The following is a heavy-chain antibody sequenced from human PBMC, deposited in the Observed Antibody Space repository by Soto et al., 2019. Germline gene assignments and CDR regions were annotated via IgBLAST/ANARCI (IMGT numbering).Heavy chain of an antibody. Sequence: EVQLVESGGGLVQPGGSLRLSCAASGFTFSDHYMDWVRQAPGKGLEWVGRIRNKANSYTTEYAASVKGRFTISRDDSKNSLYLQMNSLKTEDTAVYYCVRAGVDTTPYYFDYWGQGTLVTVSS. CDR3: VRAGVDTTPYYFDY. CDR1: GFTFSDHY. V-gene: IGHV3-72*01. D-gene: IGHD1-26*01. CDR2: IRNKANSYTT. J-gene: IGHJ4*02.